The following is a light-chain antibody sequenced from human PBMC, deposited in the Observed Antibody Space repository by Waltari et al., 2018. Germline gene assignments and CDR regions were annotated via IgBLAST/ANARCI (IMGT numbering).Light chain of an antibody. V-gene: IGLV4-69*01. J-gene: IGLJ2*01. CDR3: QSWGSGIHVV. CDR2: VNSECSY. Sequence: AEKGPRYLMEVNSECSYTEEDGVPGRFSGSSSGAERLLTISSIQSEDEGDYYCQSWGSGIHVVFGGGTKLSVL.